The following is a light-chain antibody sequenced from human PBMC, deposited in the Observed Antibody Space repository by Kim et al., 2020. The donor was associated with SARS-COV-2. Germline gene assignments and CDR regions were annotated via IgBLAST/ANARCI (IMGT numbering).Light chain of an antibody. V-gene: IGKV3-15*01. J-gene: IGKJ2*01. CDR1: QSVSNN. Sequence: LAVSPGERATRSCRASQSVSNNLAWYQQKLGQAPRLLVYGASTRATGIPARFSGSGFGTDFTLTISSLQSEDFAVYYCQQYNSWYTFGQGTKLEI. CDR3: QQYNSWYT. CDR2: GAS.